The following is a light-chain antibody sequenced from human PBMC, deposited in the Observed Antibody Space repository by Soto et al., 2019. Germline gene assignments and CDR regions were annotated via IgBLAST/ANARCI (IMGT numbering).Light chain of an antibody. CDR1: QSIDND. CDR2: GAS. J-gene: IGKJ4*01. V-gene: IGKV3-15*01. Sequence: EIVMTQSPATLSVSPGERATLSCRASQSIDNDLAWYQQKPGQAPRLLIYGASTRATGIPVRFSGSGSGTLFTLTINSLQSEDLAVYYCQQYHRWPPLTFGGWTKVEIK. CDR3: QQYHRWPPLT.